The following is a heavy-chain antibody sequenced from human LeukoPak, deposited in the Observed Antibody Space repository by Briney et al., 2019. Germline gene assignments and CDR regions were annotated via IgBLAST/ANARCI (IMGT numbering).Heavy chain of an antibody. Sequence: GGSLRLSCAASGFTFSSYAMSWVRQAPGKGLEWVSAISGSGGSTYYADSVKGRFTISRDNSKNTLYLQMNSLRAEDTAVYYCTKDHWPPAVAGLFDYWGQGTLVTVSS. CDR3: TKDHWPPAVAGLFDY. CDR1: GFTFSSYA. D-gene: IGHD6-19*01. V-gene: IGHV3-23*01. J-gene: IGHJ4*02. CDR2: ISGSGGST.